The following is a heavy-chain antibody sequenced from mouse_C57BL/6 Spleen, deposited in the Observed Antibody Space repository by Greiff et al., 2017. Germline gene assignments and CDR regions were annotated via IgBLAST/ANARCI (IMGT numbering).Heavy chain of an antibody. J-gene: IGHJ1*03. V-gene: IGHV1-64*01. CDR1: GYTFTSYW. CDR2: IHPYSGST. Sequence: QVQLQQPGAELVKPGASVKLSCKASGYTFTSYWMHWVKQRPGQGLEWIGMIHPYSGSTNYNEKFQSKATLTVDKSSSTAYMQLSSLTSEDAAVYYYASTYDGNYEEYFDVWGTGTTVTVSS. CDR3: ASTYDGNYEEYFDV. D-gene: IGHD2-10*01.